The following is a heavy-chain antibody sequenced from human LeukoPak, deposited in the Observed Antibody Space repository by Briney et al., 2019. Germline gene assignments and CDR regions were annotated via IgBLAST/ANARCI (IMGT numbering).Heavy chain of an antibody. CDR1: GXTFGDYY. CDR2: ISGSSGNI. CDR3: ASPVRG. V-gene: IGHV3-11*03. Sequence: GVSLRLSCTASGXTFGDYYMSWIRQAPGKGLEWVSYISGSSGNINYADSVKGRFTISRDNAKNSLYLQMNSLRDEDTAVYYCASPVRGWGQGALVTVSS. D-gene: IGHD3-10*01. J-gene: IGHJ4*02.